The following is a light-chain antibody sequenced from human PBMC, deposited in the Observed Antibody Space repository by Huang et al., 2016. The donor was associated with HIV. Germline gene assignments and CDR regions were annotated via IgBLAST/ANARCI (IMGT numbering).Light chain of an antibody. CDR2: ATS. CDR1: QSVRDK. V-gene: IGKV3-15*01. J-gene: IGKJ4*01. Sequence: EIVMTQSPDTLSVSPGERATLSCRASQSVRDKLAGYQQKPGQAPRLLLHATSTRAAGVPARFSGSGSGTEFTLTISSLQSEDCGVYYCQQYESWPPLTFGGGTKVEIK. CDR3: QQYESWPPLT.